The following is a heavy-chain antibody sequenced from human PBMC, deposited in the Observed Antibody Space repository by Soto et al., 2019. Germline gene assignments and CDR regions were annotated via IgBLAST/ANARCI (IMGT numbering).Heavy chain of an antibody. J-gene: IGHJ5*02. CDR2: ISTYNGNT. CDR3: ARVPDCSSTSCTGVWFDP. D-gene: IGHD2-2*01. Sequence: ASVKVSCKASGYTFTSYGISWVRQAPGQGLEWMGWISTYNGNTNYAQKLQGRVTMTTDTSTSTAYMELRSLRSDDTAVYYCARVPDCSSTSCTGVWFDPWGQGTLVTVSS. CDR1: GYTFTSYG. V-gene: IGHV1-18*01.